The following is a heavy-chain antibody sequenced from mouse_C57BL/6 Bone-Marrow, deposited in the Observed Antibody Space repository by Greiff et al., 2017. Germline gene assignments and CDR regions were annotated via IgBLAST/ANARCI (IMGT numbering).Heavy chain of an antibody. CDR2: IYSRDGST. D-gene: IGHD1-1*01. CDR1: GYTFTSYD. Sequence: QVQLQQSGPELVKPGASVKLSCKASGYTFTSYDINWVQQRPGKGLEWIGWIYSRDGSTKYNEKFKGKAILTVDTSSSTAYMELHSLTSEASAVYFCASYYFWFAYWGQGTMGTVSA. CDR3: ASYYFWFAY. J-gene: IGHJ3*01. V-gene: IGHV1-85*01.